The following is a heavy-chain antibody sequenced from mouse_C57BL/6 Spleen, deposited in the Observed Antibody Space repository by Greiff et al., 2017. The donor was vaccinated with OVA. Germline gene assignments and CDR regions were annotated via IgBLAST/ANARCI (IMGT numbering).Heavy chain of an antibody. D-gene: IGHD2-4*01. J-gene: IGHJ3*01. CDR1: GFTFSSYG. CDR2: ISSGGSYT. V-gene: IGHV5-6*01. CDR3: AREDYDGFAY. Sequence: EVKVVESGGDLVKPGGSLKLSCAASGFTFSSYGMSWVRQTPDKRLEWVATISSGGSYTYYPDSVKGRFTISRDNAKNTLYLQMSSLKSEDTAMYYCAREDYDGFAYWGQGTLVTVSA.